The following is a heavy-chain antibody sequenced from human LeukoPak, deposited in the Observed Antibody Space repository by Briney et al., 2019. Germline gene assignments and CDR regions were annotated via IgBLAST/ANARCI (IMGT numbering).Heavy chain of an antibody. CDR3: ARTYYDILTGYNPYFDY. J-gene: IGHJ4*02. Sequence: GGSLRLSCAASGFTFSSYWMNWVRQAPGKGLEWVANIKQDGSEKYYVDSVKGRFTISRDNAKNFLYLQMNSLRAEDTAVYYCARTYYDILTGYNPYFDYWGQGILVTVSS. D-gene: IGHD3-9*01. V-gene: IGHV3-7*01. CDR1: GFTFSSYW. CDR2: IKQDGSEK.